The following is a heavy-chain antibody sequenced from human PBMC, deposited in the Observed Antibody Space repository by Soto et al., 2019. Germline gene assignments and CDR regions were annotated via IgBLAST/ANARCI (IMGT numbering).Heavy chain of an antibody. CDR3: ARGGTLYCYFAG. CDR2: INAGNGNT. J-gene: IGHJ2*01. Sequence: QVQLVQSGAEVKKPGASVKVSCKASGYTFTSYAMHWVRQAPGQRLEWMGWINAGNGNTKYSQKFQGRVTITRDTSATTAYVELRSLRSAATDVYSCARGGTLYCYFAGWGRGTLVTASS. D-gene: IGHD1-26*01. V-gene: IGHV1-3*01. CDR1: GYTFTSYA.